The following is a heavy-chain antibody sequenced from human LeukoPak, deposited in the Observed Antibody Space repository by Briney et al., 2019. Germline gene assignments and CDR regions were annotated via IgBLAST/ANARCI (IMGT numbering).Heavy chain of an antibody. D-gene: IGHD6-19*01. Sequence: GGSLRLSCAASGFTFSHYWMSWARQAPGKGLEWVANIKPDGSEKYYVDSLKGRFTISRDNAENSLYLQMNSLRAEDTAVYYCARAAVAGPGDVWGQGTTVTVSS. CDR3: ARAAVAGPGDV. CDR1: GFTFSHYW. CDR2: IKPDGSEK. V-gene: IGHV3-7*04. J-gene: IGHJ6*02.